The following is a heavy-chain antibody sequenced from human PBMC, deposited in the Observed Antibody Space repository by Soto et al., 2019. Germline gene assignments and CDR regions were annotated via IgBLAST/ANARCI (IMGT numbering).Heavy chain of an antibody. Sequence: KESGPTLVKPTQTLTLTCTFSGFSLSTSGVGVGWIRQPPGKALEWLALIYWDDDKRYSSSLNSRLTITKDPSKNQVVLTMTNMDPVDTATYYCAHSRPPRLLDYWGQGTLVTVSS. CDR1: GFSLSTSGVG. J-gene: IGHJ4*02. V-gene: IGHV2-5*02. CDR3: AHSRPPRLLDY. D-gene: IGHD6-6*01. CDR2: IYWDDDK.